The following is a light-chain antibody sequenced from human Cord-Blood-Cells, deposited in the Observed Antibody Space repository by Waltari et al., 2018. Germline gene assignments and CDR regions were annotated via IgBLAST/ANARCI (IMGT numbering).Light chain of an antibody. CDR3: QQYGSSPRT. J-gene: IGKJ1*01. CDR1: QSVSSSY. CDR2: GAS. V-gene: IGKV3-20*01. Sequence: EIVLSQSPCTLTLSPGVRAILSSRASQSVSSSYLAWYQQKPGQAPRLLIYGASSRATGIPDRFSGSGSGTDFTLTISRLEPEDFAVYYCQQYGSSPRTFGQGTKVEIK.